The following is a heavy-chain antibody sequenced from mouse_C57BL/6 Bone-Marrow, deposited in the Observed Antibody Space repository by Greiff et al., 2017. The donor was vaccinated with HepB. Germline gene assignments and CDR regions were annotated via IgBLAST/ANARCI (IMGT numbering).Heavy chain of an antibody. CDR2: ISNGGGST. CDR1: GFTFSDYY. Sequence: EVQGVESGGGLVQPGGSLKLSCAASGFTFSDYYMYWVRQTPEKRLEWVAYISNGGGSTYYPDTVKGRFTISRDYAKNTLYLQMSRLKSEDTAMYYCARHGGYIDYWGQGTTLTVSS. CDR3: ARHGGYIDY. J-gene: IGHJ2*01. V-gene: IGHV5-12*01.